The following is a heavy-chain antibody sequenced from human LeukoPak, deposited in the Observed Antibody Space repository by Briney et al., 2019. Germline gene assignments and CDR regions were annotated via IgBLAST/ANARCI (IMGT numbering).Heavy chain of an antibody. D-gene: IGHD3-22*01. CDR1: GFTYSSYW. CDR2: INSDGSST. J-gene: IGHJ4*02. V-gene: IGHV3-74*01. Sequence: GGSLRLSCAASGFTYSSYWMRWVRQAPGKGLVWVGHINSDGSSTTYADSVKGRFTISRDNAKNTLYLQMNSLRAEDTAVYYCAKKDQGGYIDHWGQGTLVTVSS. CDR3: AKKDQGGYIDH.